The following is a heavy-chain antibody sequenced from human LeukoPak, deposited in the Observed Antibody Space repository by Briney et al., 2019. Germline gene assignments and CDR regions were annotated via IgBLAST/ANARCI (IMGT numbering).Heavy chain of an antibody. D-gene: IGHD6-6*01. J-gene: IGHJ4*02. CDR3: AKGSYSSSSGLFDY. Sequence: GGSLRLSCAASGFTFSSYGIHWVRQAPGKGLEWVAVISYDGSIKYYADSVKGRFTISRDNSKNSLYLQMNSLRAEDTAVYYCAKGSYSSSSGLFDYWGQGTLVTVSS. CDR2: ISYDGSIK. V-gene: IGHV3-30*18. CDR1: GFTFSSYG.